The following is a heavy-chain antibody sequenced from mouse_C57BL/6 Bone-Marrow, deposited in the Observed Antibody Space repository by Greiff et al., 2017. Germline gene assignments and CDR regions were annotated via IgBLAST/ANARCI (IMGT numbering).Heavy chain of an antibody. D-gene: IGHD2-1*01. V-gene: IGHV1-9*01. CDR1: GYTFTGYW. CDR2: ILPGSGST. CDR3: ASGNWVCDY. Sequence: QVQLQQSGAELMKPGASVKLSCKATGYTFTGYWIEWVKQRPGHGLEWIGEILPGSGSTNYNEKFKGKATFTADTSSNTAYMQLGSLTTEDSAIYYCASGNWVCDYWGQGTTLTVSS. J-gene: IGHJ2*01.